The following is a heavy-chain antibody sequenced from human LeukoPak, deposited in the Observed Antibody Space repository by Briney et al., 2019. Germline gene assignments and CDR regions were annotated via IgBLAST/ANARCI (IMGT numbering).Heavy chain of an antibody. J-gene: IGHJ4*02. CDR3: AKTSGSYYARPFDY. D-gene: IGHD1-26*01. CDR1: GFTFSSYA. CDR2: ISGSDAST. Sequence: PGGSLRLSCAASGFTFSSYAMSWVRQAPGKGLEWVSGISGSDASTYYADSVKGRFTISRDNSKNTLYLQMNSLRAEDTAVYYCAKTSGSYYARPFDYWGQGTLVTVSS. V-gene: IGHV3-23*01.